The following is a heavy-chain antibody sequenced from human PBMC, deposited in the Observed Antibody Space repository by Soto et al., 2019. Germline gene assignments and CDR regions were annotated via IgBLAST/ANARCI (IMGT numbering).Heavy chain of an antibody. D-gene: IGHD3-22*01. Sequence: GGSLRLSCAASGLTFSSYSMNWVRQAPGKGLEWVSSISSSSSYIYYADSVKGRFTISRDNAKNSLYLQMNSLRAEDTAVYYCARVGKYYYDSSGYSLIDYWGQGTLVTVSS. V-gene: IGHV3-21*01. CDR2: ISSSSSYI. J-gene: IGHJ4*02. CDR1: GLTFSSYS. CDR3: ARVGKYYYDSSGYSLIDY.